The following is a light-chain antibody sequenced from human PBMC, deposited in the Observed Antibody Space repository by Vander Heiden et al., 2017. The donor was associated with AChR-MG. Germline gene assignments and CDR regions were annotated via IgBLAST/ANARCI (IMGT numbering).Light chain of an antibody. J-gene: IGKJ5*01. Sequence: DIQMTQSPSTMSASVGERVTITCRASQGINSCLAWYQQKRGKAPKLLLYKSSNLESGVPSRFSGSGSGTQFTLAISSLQPDDFATYYCQQYHGYSITFGQGTRLEI. CDR3: QQYHGYSIT. V-gene: IGKV1-5*03. CDR1: QGINSC. CDR2: KSS.